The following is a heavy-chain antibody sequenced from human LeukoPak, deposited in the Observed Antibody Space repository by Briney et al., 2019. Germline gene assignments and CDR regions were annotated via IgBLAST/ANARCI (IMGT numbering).Heavy chain of an antibody. CDR2: IKSNGST. Sequence: GGSLRLSCAASGFTFSTYWMHWVRQAPGKGLVWVSRIKSNGSTNYADSVKGRFTISRDNAKNTVSLQMNSLRPEDTGVYYCARAPSEIGGYYPEYFRHWGQGTLVTVSS. D-gene: IGHD3-22*01. J-gene: IGHJ1*01. CDR1: GFTFSTYW. CDR3: ARAPSEIGGYYPEYFRH. V-gene: IGHV3-74*01.